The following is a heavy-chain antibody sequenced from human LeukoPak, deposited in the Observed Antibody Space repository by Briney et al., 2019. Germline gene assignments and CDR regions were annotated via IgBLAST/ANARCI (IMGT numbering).Heavy chain of an antibody. CDR2: IYYSGST. Sequence: SETLSLTCTVSGGSIGSYYWSWIRQPPGKGLEWIGYIYYSGSTNYNPSLKSRVTISVDTSKNQFSLKLSSVTAADTAVYYCASSIRYFDAFDIWGQGTMVTVSS. J-gene: IGHJ3*02. CDR1: GGSIGSYY. V-gene: IGHV4-59*01. D-gene: IGHD3-9*01. CDR3: ASSIRYFDAFDI.